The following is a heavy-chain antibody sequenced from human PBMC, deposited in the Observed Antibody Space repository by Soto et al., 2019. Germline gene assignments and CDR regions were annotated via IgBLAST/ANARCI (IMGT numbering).Heavy chain of an antibody. J-gene: IGHJ5*02. CDR1: CGSISTYY. V-gene: IGHV4-59*01. Sequence: SETLSLTCTVACGSISTYYWSWIRQPPGNGLYCIGYVYYDVSTIXXASLSSGXXISVDRAKDDXSLILXCVTSAYTALXYCARDQLSSGLYLWFDPWGQGTLVTVX. CDR3: ARDQLSSGLYLWFDP. CDR2: VYYDVST. D-gene: IGHD6-25*01.